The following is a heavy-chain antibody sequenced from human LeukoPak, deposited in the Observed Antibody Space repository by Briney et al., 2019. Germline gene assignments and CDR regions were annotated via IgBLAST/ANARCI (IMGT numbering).Heavy chain of an antibody. Sequence: GGSLRLSCAASGFTVSSNYMSWVRQAPGKGLEWVSVIYSGGSTYYADSVKGRFTISRDNSKNTLYLQMNSLRAEDTAVYYCARTSSGYSYGNFDYWGQGTLVTVSS. J-gene: IGHJ4*02. CDR1: GFTVSSNY. V-gene: IGHV3-66*02. CDR2: IYSGGST. D-gene: IGHD5-18*01. CDR3: ARTSSGYSYGNFDY.